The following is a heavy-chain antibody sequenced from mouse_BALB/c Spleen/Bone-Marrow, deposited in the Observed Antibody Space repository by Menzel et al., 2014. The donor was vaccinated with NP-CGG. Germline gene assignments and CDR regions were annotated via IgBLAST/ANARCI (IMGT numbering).Heavy chain of an antibody. CDR2: INPGSSTI. CDR1: GFDFSRYW. V-gene: IGHV4-2*02. Sequence: DVQLVESGGGLVQPGGSLNLSCAASGFDFSRYWMSWARQAPGKGQEWIGEINPGSSTINYTLSLKDKFIISRDNAKNTLYLQMSKVRSEDTALYYCARSAYYALDYWGQGTSVTVSS. J-gene: IGHJ4*01. CDR3: ARSAYYALDY.